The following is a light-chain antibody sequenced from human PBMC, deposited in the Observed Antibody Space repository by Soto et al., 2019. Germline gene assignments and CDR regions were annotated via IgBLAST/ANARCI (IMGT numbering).Light chain of an antibody. J-gene: IGLJ1*01. Sequence: QSVLTQPASVSGSPGQSITISCTGTSSDVGGYNYVSWYQQHAGKAPKLMIYDVSNRPSGVSNRFSGSKSGNTASLTISGLQAEDEADYYCSSYTSSSIPYVFGTGTKVTV. CDR3: SSYTSSSIPYV. CDR1: SSDVGGYNY. V-gene: IGLV2-14*01. CDR2: DVS.